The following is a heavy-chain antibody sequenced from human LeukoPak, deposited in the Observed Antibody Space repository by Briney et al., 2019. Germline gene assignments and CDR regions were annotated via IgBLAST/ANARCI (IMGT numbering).Heavy chain of an antibody. J-gene: IGHJ4*02. CDR1: GGTFSSYA. D-gene: IGHD6-19*01. CDR2: ISAYNGNT. Sequence: ASVKVSCKASGGTFSSYAISWVRQAPGQGLEWMGWISAYNGNTNYAQKLQGRVTMTTDTSTSTAYMELRSLRSDDTAVYYCARVRVGGWYFDYWGQGTLVTVSS. CDR3: ARVRVGGWYFDY. V-gene: IGHV1-18*01.